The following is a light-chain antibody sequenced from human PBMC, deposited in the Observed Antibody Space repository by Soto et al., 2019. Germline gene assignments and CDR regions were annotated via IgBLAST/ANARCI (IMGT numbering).Light chain of an antibody. V-gene: IGLV2-14*01. Sequence: QSALTQPASVSGSPGQSITISCTGTSTDVGRYNYVSWYQQHPGKAPKLMVYDVSNRPSWVSNRFSGSKSGITASLTISGLQAEDEADYYCPSYTSDSTYVFGTRTKVTVL. CDR1: STDVGRYNY. CDR3: PSYTSDSTYV. CDR2: DVS. J-gene: IGLJ1*01.